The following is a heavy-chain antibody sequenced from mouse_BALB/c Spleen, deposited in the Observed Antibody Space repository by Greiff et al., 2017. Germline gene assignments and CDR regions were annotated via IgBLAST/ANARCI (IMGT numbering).Heavy chain of an antibody. Sequence: QVQLQQPGAELVRPGASVKLSCKASGYTFTSYWINWVKQRPGQGLEWIGNIYPSDSYTNYNQKFKDKATLTVDKSSSTAYMQLSSPTSEDSAVYYCTIYYRYDGARVYYAMDYWGQGTSVTVSS. J-gene: IGHJ4*01. V-gene: IGHV1-69*02. CDR1: GYTFTSYW. CDR2: IYPSDSYT. CDR3: TIYYRYDGARVYYAMDY. D-gene: IGHD2-14*01.